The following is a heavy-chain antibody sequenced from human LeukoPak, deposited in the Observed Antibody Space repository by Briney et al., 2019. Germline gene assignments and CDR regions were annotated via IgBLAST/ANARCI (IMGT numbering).Heavy chain of an antibody. CDR3: VTMKQDRYDSRGPFDS. Sequence: SETLSLTCAVSGGSISSGGYSWSWIRQPPGKGLEWIGYIYHRGSTYYNPSLKSRVTISVDRSKNQFSLKLSSVTAADTAVYYCVTMKQDRYDSRGPFDSWGQGSLVTVSS. CDR2: IYHRGST. CDR1: GGSISSGGYS. D-gene: IGHD3-22*01. V-gene: IGHV4-30-2*01. J-gene: IGHJ4*02.